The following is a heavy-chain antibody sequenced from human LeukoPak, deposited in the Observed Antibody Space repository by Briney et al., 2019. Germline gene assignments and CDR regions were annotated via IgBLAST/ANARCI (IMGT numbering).Heavy chain of an antibody. CDR2: ISSTSTTI. V-gene: IGHV3-48*04. Sequence: GGSLRLSCAASGFTFTDSSMNWVRQAPGRGPEWLSFISSTSTTIYYADSAKGRFTSSRDNAKNSLYLQMNSLRAEDTAVYYCARDTYSSGWYSEFNWFEPWGQGTLVTVSS. D-gene: IGHD6-19*01. J-gene: IGHJ5*02. CDR1: GFTFTDSS. CDR3: ARDTYSSGWYSEFNWFEP.